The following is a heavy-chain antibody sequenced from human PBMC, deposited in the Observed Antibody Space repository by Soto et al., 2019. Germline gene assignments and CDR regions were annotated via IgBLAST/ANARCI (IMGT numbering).Heavy chain of an antibody. CDR2: ISSSSSYI. Sequence: GSLRLSCAASGFTFSSYSMNWVRQAPGKGLEWVSSISSSSSYIYYADSVKGRFTISRDNAKNSLYLQMNSLRAEDTAVYYCARDSAPNYYGSGSYFYWGQGTLVTVSS. CDR1: GFTFSSYS. V-gene: IGHV3-21*01. D-gene: IGHD3-10*01. J-gene: IGHJ4*02. CDR3: ARDSAPNYYGSGSYFY.